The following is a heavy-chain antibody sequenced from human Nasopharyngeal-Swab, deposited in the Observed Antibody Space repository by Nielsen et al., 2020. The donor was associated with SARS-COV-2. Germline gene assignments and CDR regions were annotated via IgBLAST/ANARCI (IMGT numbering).Heavy chain of an antibody. CDR2: SYHILDT. CDR3: VASQRLADMAVAGYFDY. CDR1: GASIINYY. Sequence: SETLSLTCTVSGASIINYYWPWIRQPPGTCLEWLPFSYHILDTTSNPSLKSRVSMSVDPSKSQVSLKLASVTAADTAVYYCVASQRLADMAVAGYFDYWGQGTLVTVSS. D-gene: IGHD6-19*01. V-gene: IGHV4-59*03. J-gene: IGHJ4*02.